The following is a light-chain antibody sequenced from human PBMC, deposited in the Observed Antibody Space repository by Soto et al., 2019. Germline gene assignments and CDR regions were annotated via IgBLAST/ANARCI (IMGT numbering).Light chain of an antibody. CDR2: DVS. J-gene: IGKJ1*01. CDR1: QSISDS. Sequence: DIQITHSPSTLSASVGDRVTITCRSSQSISDSLAWYQQKPGKAPDLLISDVSSLERGVASRSSGSGSGTEFTLTISSMQPDDFATYYCQQYHGYSRTFGQGTKVDIK. CDR3: QQYHGYSRT. V-gene: IGKV1-5*01.